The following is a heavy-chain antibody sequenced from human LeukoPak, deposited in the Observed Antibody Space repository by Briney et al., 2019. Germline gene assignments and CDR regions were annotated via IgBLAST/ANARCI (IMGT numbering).Heavy chain of an antibody. D-gene: IGHD3-22*01. CDR1: GFTFSSYG. V-gene: IGHV3-23*01. CDR3: ARLGVGTYYYDSSGSEFDY. Sequence: GGSLRLSCAASGFTFSSYGMHWVRQAPGKGLEWVSAISGSGGSTYYADSVKGRFTISRDNAKNSLYLQMNSLRAEDTAVYYCARLGVGTYYYDSSGSEFDYWGQGTLVTVSS. J-gene: IGHJ4*02. CDR2: ISGSGGST.